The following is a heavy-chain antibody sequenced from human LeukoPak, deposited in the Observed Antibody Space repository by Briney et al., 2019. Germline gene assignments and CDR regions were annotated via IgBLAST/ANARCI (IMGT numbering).Heavy chain of an antibody. CDR1: GGSISSYY. CDR3: ARGRYDPFDP. Sequence: PSETLSLTCTVSGGSISSYYWSWIRQPPGKGLEWIGYIYYSGSTNYNPSLKSRVTISVDTSKNQFSLKLSSVTAADTAVYYCARGRYDPFDPWGQGTLVTVSS. CDR2: IYYSGST. V-gene: IGHV4-59*01. D-gene: IGHD1-14*01. J-gene: IGHJ5*02.